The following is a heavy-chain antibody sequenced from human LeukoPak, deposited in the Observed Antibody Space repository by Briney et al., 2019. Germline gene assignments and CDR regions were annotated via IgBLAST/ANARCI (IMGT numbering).Heavy chain of an antibody. D-gene: IGHD3-10*01. CDR1: GFTFSNYY. V-gene: IGHV3-7*05. Sequence: GGSLRLSCAASGFTFSNYYMNWVRQAPGKGLEWVANIKQDGSETYYVDSVKGRFTISRDNAKNSLHLQMNSLRPEDTAVYYCARISVVSRSGPLDYWGQGTLVSVSS. CDR2: IKQDGSET. CDR3: ARISVVSRSGPLDY. J-gene: IGHJ4*02.